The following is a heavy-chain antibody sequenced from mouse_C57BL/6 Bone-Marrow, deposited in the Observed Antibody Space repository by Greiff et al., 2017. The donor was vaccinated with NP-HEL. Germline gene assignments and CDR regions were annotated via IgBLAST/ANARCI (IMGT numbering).Heavy chain of an antibody. CDR1: GYTFTSYG. J-gene: IGHJ4*01. Sequence: LQLQQSGAELARPGASVKLSCKASGYTFTSYGISWVKQRTGQGLEWIGEIYPRSGNTYYNEKFKGKATLTADKSSSTAYMELRSLTSEDSAVYFCARRLPAMDYWGQGTSVTVSS. D-gene: IGHD2-2*01. CDR2: IYPRSGNT. V-gene: IGHV1-81*01. CDR3: ARRLPAMDY.